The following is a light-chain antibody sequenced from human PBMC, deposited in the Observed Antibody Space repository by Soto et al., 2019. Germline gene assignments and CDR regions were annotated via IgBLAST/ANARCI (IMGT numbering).Light chain of an antibody. Sequence: SYELTQPPSVSVSPGQTASITCSGAKLGDKYTCWYQQKPGQSPVLVIYQHSQRPSGIPERFSGSNSGNTATLTISGTQAMDEADYYCQAWDRSTDVVFGGGTKVTVL. CDR3: QAWDRSTDVV. CDR1: KLGDKY. CDR2: QHS. J-gene: IGLJ2*01. V-gene: IGLV3-1*01.